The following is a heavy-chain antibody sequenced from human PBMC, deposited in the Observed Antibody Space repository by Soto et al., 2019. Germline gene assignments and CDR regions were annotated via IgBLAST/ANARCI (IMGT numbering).Heavy chain of an antibody. CDR3: AREGVAPYYYSGMDV. J-gene: IGHJ6*02. V-gene: IGHV1-18*01. D-gene: IGHD5-12*01. Sequence: QVQLVQSGAEVKKPGASVKVSCKASGYTFTRFGISWVRQAPGQGLEWMGWISTYNGDTNYAQTFQGRVTMTTDTSTRTVNMELRSLRSDDTAVYYCAREGVAPYYYSGMDVWGQGTPVTVSS. CDR2: ISTYNGDT. CDR1: GYTFTRFG.